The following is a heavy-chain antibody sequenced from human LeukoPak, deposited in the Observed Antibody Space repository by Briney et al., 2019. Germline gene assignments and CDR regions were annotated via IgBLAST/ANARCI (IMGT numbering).Heavy chain of an antibody. D-gene: IGHD3-9*01. Sequence: GGSLRLSCAASGFTFSSYGMHWVRQAPGKGLEWVAVMSYDGKNMYYADSVKGRFTISRDNSQNTLYLQMNSLRVEDTGVYYCASYDILTGYHSPFDYWGQGSLVTVSS. J-gene: IGHJ4*02. V-gene: IGHV3-30*03. CDR1: GFTFSSYG. CDR2: MSYDGKNM. CDR3: ASYDILTGYHSPFDY.